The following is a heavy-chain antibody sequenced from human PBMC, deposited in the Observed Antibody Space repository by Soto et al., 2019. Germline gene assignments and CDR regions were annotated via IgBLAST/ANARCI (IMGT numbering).Heavy chain of an antibody. V-gene: IGHV5-51*01. CDR3: ARIGSRWYLAAFDI. CDR1: GYSFTTYW. CDR2: IYPGDSDT. J-gene: IGHJ3*02. Sequence: HGESLKISRKGSGYSFTTYWIGWARQMPGKGLEWMELIYPGDSDTRYSPSFQGQVTISADKSISAAYLQWSSLKASDTAMYYCARIGSRWYLAAFDIWGQGTMVTVSS. D-gene: IGHD6-13*01.